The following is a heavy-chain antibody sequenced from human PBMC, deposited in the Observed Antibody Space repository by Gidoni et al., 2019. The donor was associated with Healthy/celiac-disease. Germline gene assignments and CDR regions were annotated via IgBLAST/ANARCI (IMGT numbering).Heavy chain of an antibody. CDR1: RGSFSGYY. CDR3: ARSPRGIPSDY. J-gene: IGHJ4*02. Sequence: QVQLQQWGAGLLKPAETLSLTCAVYRGSFSGYYWSWIRQPPGKGLEWIAEINHSGSTNLNPSLKSRVTISVDTSKNQVSLKLTSVTAADTAVYYCARSPRGIPSDYWGQGTLVTVSS. D-gene: IGHD2-2*02. CDR2: INHSGST. V-gene: IGHV4-34*01.